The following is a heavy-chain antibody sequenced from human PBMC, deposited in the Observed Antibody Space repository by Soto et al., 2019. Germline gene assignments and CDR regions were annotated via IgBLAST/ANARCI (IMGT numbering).Heavy chain of an antibody. J-gene: IGHJ6*02. D-gene: IGHD6-6*01. V-gene: IGHV1-3*01. CDR1: GYTFTSSA. CDR3: ARDLIAALDYYYYGMDV. CDR2: INAGNGNT. Sequence: ASVKVSCKASGYTFTSSAMHWVRQAPGQRLEWMGWINAGNGNTKYSQKFQGRVTITRDTSASTAYMELSSLRSEDTAVYYCARDLIAALDYYYYGMDVWGQGTTVTVSS.